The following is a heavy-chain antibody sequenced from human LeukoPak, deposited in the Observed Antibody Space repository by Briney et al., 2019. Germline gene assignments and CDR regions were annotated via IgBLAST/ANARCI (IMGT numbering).Heavy chain of an antibody. CDR1: GGSISSYY. D-gene: IGHD2-2*01. CDR3: ARGIVVPAARFDP. V-gene: IGHV4-59*01. CDR2: IYYSGST. J-gene: IGHJ5*02. Sequence: SETLSLTCTVSGGSISSYYWSWIRQPPGKGLEWIGYIYYSGSTNYNPSLKSRVTISVDTSKNQFSLKLSSVTAVDTAVYYCARGIVVPAARFDPWGQGTLVTVSS.